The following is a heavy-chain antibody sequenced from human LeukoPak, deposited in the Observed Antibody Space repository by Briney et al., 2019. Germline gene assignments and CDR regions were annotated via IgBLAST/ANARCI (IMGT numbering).Heavy chain of an antibody. CDR3: ARDTLPYSGYAYYYYGMDV. J-gene: IGHJ6*04. V-gene: IGHV1-69*01. CDR2: IIPIFGTA. Sequence: GASVKVSCKASGGTFSNYAISWVRQAPGQGLEWMGGIIPIFGTANYAQKFQGRVTITADESTSTAYMELSSLRSEDTAVYYCARDTLPYSGYAYYYYGMDVWGKGTTVTVSS. D-gene: IGHD5-12*01. CDR1: GGTFSNYA.